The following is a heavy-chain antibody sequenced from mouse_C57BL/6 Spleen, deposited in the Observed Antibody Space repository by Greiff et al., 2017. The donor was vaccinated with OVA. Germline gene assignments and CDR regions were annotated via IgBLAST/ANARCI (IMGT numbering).Heavy chain of an antibody. CDR2: IHPNSGST. CDR3: ARGTYSNPFAY. J-gene: IGHJ3*01. V-gene: IGHV1-64*01. D-gene: IGHD2-5*01. Sequence: QVHVKQPGAELVKPGASVKLSCKASGYTFTSYWMHWVKQRPGQGLEWIGMIHPNSGSTNYNEKFKSKATLTVDKSSSTAYMQLSSLTSEDSAVYYCARGTYSNPFAYWGQGTLVTVSA. CDR1: GYTFTSYW.